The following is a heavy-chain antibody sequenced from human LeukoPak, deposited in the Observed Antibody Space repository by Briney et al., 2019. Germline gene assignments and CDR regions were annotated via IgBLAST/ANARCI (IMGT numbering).Heavy chain of an antibody. V-gene: IGHV4-59*01. CDR3: AREGTAGTTLKWFDP. D-gene: IGHD1-1*01. J-gene: IGHJ5*02. Sequence: SETLSLTCTVSGGSISSYSWSWIRQPPGKGLEWVGYISYSGSTNFNPSPKSRGTISVDTTKNQSSLKLSSVTAADTAVYYCAREGTAGTTLKWFDPWGQGTLVTVSS. CDR1: GGSISSYS. CDR2: ISYSGST.